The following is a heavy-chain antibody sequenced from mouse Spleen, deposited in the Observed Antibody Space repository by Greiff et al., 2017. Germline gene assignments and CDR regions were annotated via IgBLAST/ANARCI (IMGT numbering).Heavy chain of an antibody. J-gene: IGHJ2*01. CDR3: ARESYGNYLDY. CDR2: ISYDGSN. CDR1: GYSITSGYY. D-gene: IGHD2-10*02. Sequence: EVQLQQSGPGLVKPSQSLSLTCSVTGYSITSGYYWNWIRQFPGNKLEWMGYISYDGSNNYNPSLKNRISITRDTSKNQFFLKLNSVTTEDTATYYCARESYGNYLDYWGQGTTLTVSS. V-gene: IGHV3-6*01.